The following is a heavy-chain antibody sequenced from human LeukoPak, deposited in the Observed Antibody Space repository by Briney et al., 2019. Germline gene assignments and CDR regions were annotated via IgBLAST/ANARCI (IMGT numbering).Heavy chain of an antibody. CDR3: ARDWDSRNDYFDP. CDR1: GYTFTSYG. D-gene: IGHD1-1*01. Sequence: GASVKVSYKASGYTFTSYGIIWVRQAPGQGLEWMGWTSAHNDDTNYAETLQGRLTMTTDISTSTAYMELTSLRSDDTAVYYCARDWDSRNDYFDPWGQGTLVIVSS. V-gene: IGHV1-18*01. J-gene: IGHJ4*02. CDR2: TSAHNDDT.